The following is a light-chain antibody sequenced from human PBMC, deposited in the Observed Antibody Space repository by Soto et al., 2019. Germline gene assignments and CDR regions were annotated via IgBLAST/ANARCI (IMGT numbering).Light chain of an antibody. Sequence: EIVLTQSPGTLSLSPVERATLSCRASQSVSNNYLAWYQQKPGQAPRLLIYGASNRATGITDRFSGSGSGTDFTLTISRLEPEDFAVYYCQQYGSSGTFGQGTKVDIK. J-gene: IGKJ1*01. CDR2: GAS. CDR3: QQYGSSGT. CDR1: QSVSNNY. V-gene: IGKV3-20*01.